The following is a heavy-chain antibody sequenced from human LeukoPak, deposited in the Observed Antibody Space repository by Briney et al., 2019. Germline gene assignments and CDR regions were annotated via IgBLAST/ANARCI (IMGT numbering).Heavy chain of an antibody. CDR1: GGSFSGYY. D-gene: IGHD3-22*01. Sequence: PSETLSLTCAVYGGSFSGYYWSWIRQPPGKGLEWIGEINHSGSTNYNPSLKSRVTISVDTSKNQFSLKLSSVTAADTAVYYCARRSSGYYNFDYWGQGTLVTVSS. V-gene: IGHV4-34*01. CDR3: ARRSSGYYNFDY. CDR2: INHSGST. J-gene: IGHJ4*02.